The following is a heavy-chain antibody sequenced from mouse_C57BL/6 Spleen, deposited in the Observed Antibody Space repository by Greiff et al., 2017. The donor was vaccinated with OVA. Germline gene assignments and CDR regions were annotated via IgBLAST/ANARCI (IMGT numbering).Heavy chain of an antibody. V-gene: IGHV1-82*01. Sequence: QVQLQQSGPELVKPGASVKISCKASGYAFSSSWMNWVKQRPGKGLEWIGRIYPGDGDTNYNGKFKGKATLTADKSSSTAYMQLSSLTSEDSAVYCCARCSNSYAMDYWGQGTSVTVSS. J-gene: IGHJ4*01. CDR2: IYPGDGDT. D-gene: IGHD2-5*01. CDR3: ARCSNSYAMDY. CDR1: GYAFSSSW.